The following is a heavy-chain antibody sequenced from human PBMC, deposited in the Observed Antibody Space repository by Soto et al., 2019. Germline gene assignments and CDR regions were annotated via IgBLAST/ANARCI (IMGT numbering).Heavy chain of an antibody. V-gene: IGHV3-30*03. Sequence: PXVSLSLSCAASGFTFTIYLMHWVRQDPGKGLEWMALILHDGSAEYYADSVKGRFTISRDNSKNTLYLQMNSLRAEDTAVYYCARSRDGYSFYFYYGMDGWGQGTTVTVSS. CDR1: GFTFTIYL. CDR2: ILHDGSAE. CDR3: ARSRDGYSFYFYYGMDG. D-gene: IGHD4-4*01. J-gene: IGHJ6*02.